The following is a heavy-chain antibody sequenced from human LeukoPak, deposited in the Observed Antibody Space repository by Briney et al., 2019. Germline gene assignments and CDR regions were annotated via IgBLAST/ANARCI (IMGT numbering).Heavy chain of an antibody. CDR2: ILYDGSRK. CDR1: GFTFTNYA. D-gene: IGHD5-24*01. Sequence: GGSLRLSCAASGFTFTNYAMHWVRQAPGKGLEWVANILYDGSRKNYADSVKGRFSVYRDNSKNTLYLQMNSLRAEDTAVYYCARGSKMATHKPPYYFDYWGQGTLVTVSS. V-gene: IGHV3-30*03. J-gene: IGHJ4*02. CDR3: ARGSKMATHKPPYYFDY.